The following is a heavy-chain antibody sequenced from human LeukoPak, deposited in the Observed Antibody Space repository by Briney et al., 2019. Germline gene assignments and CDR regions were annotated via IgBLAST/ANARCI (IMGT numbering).Heavy chain of an antibody. V-gene: IGHV5-51*01. Sequence: GESLKISCKASGYTFSDYWIGWVRHMPGKGLEWMTIIYPGDSETRYSPSLQGQVTISADKAINTAYHQWSSLKASDSGMYYCARQRGYRMTKDGFDVWGQGTMVTVSS. J-gene: IGHJ3*01. CDR2: IYPGDSET. CDR3: ARQRGYRMTKDGFDV. CDR1: GYTFSDYW. D-gene: IGHD2-2*03.